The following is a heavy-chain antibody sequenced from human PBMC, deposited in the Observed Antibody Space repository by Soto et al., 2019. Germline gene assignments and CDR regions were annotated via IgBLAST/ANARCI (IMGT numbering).Heavy chain of an antibody. J-gene: IGHJ4*02. CDR2: ISAYNGNT. V-gene: IGHV1-18*01. CDR1: GYTFTSYG. Sequence: ASVKVSCKASGYTFTSYGISWVRQAPGQGLEWMGWISAYNGNTNYAQKLQGRVTMTTDTSTSTAYMELRSLRSDDTAVYYCARWDHAGTTETIRTPTPDTDYWGQGTLVTVSS. CDR3: ARWDHAGTTETIRTPTPDTDY. D-gene: IGHD1-1*01.